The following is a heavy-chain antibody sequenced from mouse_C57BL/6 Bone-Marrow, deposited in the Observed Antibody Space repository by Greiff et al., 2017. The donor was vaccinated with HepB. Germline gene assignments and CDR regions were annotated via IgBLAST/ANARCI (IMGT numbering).Heavy chain of an antibody. V-gene: IGHV14-4*01. CDR1: GFNIKDDY. Sequence: EVKLQESGAELVRPGASVKLSCTASGFNIKDDYMYWVKQRPEQGLEWIGWIDPENGDTEYASKFQGKATITADTSSNTAYLQLSSLTSEDTAVYYYTSTVVARNYAMDYWGQGTSVTVSS. D-gene: IGHD1-1*01. CDR3: TSTVVARNYAMDY. J-gene: IGHJ4*01. CDR2: IDPENGDT.